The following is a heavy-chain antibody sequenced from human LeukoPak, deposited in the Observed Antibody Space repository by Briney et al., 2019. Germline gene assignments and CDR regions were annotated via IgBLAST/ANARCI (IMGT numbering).Heavy chain of an antibody. Sequence: HPGGSLRLSCTASGFTFSSSWMHWVRQAPGKGLVWVSRINSDGSATNYADSVKGRFSISRDNAKNTLYLQMNSLRADDTALYYCGRGVPGGNGWSLFDPWGQGTLVTVSS. D-gene: IGHD6-19*01. CDR2: INSDGSAT. J-gene: IGHJ5*02. CDR3: GRGVPGGNGWSLFDP. V-gene: IGHV3-74*01. CDR1: GFTFSSSW.